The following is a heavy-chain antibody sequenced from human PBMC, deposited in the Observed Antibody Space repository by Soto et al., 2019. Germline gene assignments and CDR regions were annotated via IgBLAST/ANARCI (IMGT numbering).Heavy chain of an antibody. CDR3: GRVLDIVLVPAGSHFDY. V-gene: IGHV1-18*01. D-gene: IGHD2-2*03. Sequence: ASVKVSCTASGYTFTSYGISWVRQAPGQGLEWMGWISAYNGNTNYAQKLQGRVTMTTDTSTSTAYMELRSLRSDDTAVYYCGRVLDIVLVPAGSHFDYWGQGTLVTVSS. J-gene: IGHJ4*02. CDR2: ISAYNGNT. CDR1: GYTFTSYG.